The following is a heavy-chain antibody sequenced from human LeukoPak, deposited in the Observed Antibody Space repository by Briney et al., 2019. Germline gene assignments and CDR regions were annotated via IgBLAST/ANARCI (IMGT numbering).Heavy chain of an antibody. CDR1: GGSISSGSYY. D-gene: IGHD4-23*01. J-gene: IGHJ6*03. Sequence: MTSETLSLTCTVSGGSISSGSYYWSWIRQPAGKGLEWIGRIYTSGSTNYNPSLKSRVTISVDTSKNQFSLKLSSVTAADTAVYYCARGEVVTLYYYYYMDVWGKGTTVTISS. CDR3: ARGEVVTLYYYYYMDV. V-gene: IGHV4-61*02. CDR2: IYTSGST.